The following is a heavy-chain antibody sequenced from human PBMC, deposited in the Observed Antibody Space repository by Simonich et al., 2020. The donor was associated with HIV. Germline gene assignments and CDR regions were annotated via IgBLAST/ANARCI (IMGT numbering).Heavy chain of an antibody. V-gene: IGHV3-9*03. CDR2: MSWNSGSR. CDR1: GFTFDDYD. J-gene: IGHJ4*02. CDR3: AKDRYSSSSGSFDY. Sequence: EVQLVESGGGLVQPGRSLRLSCAASGFTFDDYDMHWVRQAPGKGRGWVSGMSWNSGSRGESDAVKGRFTISRDNAKNSLYLQMNSLRAEDMALYYCAKDRYSSSSGSFDYWGQGTLVTVSS. D-gene: IGHD6-6*01.